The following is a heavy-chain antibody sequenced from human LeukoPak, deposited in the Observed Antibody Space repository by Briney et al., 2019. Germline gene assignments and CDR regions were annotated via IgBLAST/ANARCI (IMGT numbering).Heavy chain of an antibody. V-gene: IGHV3-64D*06. CDR2: INVDGGSI. J-gene: IGHJ3*02. CDR3: VKTMVTFVGLIRTDDFDI. Sequence: GGSLTLSCSASGFIFNNYALHWVRQAPGKGLEYVSGINVDGGSIYYADSVRRRFTITRDNSKNTLYLQMSSLRPEATAVYFCVKTMVTFVGLIRTDDFDIWGQGTMVTVSS. D-gene: IGHD3-16*01. CDR1: GFIFNNYA.